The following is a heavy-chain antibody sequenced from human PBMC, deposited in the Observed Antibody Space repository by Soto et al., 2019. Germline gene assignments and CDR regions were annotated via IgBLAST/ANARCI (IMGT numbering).Heavy chain of an antibody. J-gene: IGHJ4*02. D-gene: IGHD1-1*01. CDR1: GFTFSDYY. CDR2: INRNGKNK. V-gene: IGHV3-11*01. CDR3: ARRRRNDMDDIGLMPDLDF. Sequence: QVQLVESGGGLVKPGGSLRLSCTASGFTFSDYYMSWIRQAPGRGLEWLSYINRNGKNKDYADSVRGRFTISRDNAKTSLYLEMNRLSVEDTAVYYCARRRRNDMDDIGLMPDLDFWGPGALVTVSS.